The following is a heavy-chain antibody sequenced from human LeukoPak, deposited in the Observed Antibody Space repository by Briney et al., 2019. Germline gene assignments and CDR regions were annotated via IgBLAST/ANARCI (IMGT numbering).Heavy chain of an antibody. CDR3: ERVAEFTHTVTRSRNWFDP. Sequence: ASVKVSCKASGYTLTSYAMNWVRQAPGQGLEWMGLINTNTGNPTYAQGFTGRFVFSLDTSVSTAYLQISSLKAEDTAVYYCERVAEFTHTVTRSRNWFDPWGKGTLVTVSS. CDR2: INTNTGNP. D-gene: IGHD4-17*01. CDR1: GYTLTSYA. V-gene: IGHV7-4-1*02. J-gene: IGHJ5*02.